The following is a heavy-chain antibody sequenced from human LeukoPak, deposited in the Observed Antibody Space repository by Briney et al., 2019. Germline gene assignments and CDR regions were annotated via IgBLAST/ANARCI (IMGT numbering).Heavy chain of an antibody. Sequence: SETLSLTCTVSGGSISSSNYNWGWIRQPPGKGLEWIGSIYFSGSTYHNPSLKSRVTISVDTSKNQFSLKLSSVTAADTAVYYCARHAGAAAVNYFDYWGQGTLVTVSS. J-gene: IGHJ4*02. CDR2: IYFSGST. D-gene: IGHD6-13*01. CDR3: ARHAGAAAVNYFDY. CDR1: GGSISSSNYN. V-gene: IGHV4-39*01.